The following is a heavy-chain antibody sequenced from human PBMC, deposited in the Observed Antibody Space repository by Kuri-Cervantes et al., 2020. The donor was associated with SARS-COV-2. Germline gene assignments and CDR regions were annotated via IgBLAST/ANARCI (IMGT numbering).Heavy chain of an antibody. Sequence: ASVKVSCKASGYTFTSYYMHWVRQAPGQGLEWMGIINPSGGSTSYAQKFQGRVTMTRDTSTSTVYMELSSLRSEDTAVYCCARPTVTHYYYYGMDVWGQGTTVTVSS. J-gene: IGHJ6*02. D-gene: IGHD4-17*01. CDR2: INPSGGST. CDR1: GYTFTSYY. V-gene: IGHV1-46*01. CDR3: ARPTVTHYYYYGMDV.